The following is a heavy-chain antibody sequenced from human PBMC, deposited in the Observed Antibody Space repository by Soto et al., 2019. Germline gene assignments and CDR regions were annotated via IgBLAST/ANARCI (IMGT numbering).Heavy chain of an antibody. J-gene: IGHJ5*02. CDR3: AHRRGYCISASCYGTLFDP. CDR2: IYWDDDK. Sequence: QITLKESGPTLVKPTQTLTLTCTFSGFSLSTSGVGVGWLRQPPGKALEWLALIYWDDDKHYSPSLQSRLTITKDTSKNQVVLTRTSMDPVDTATYYCAHRRGYCISASCYGTLFDPWGQGTLVTVSS. CDR1: GFSLSTSGVG. V-gene: IGHV2-5*02. D-gene: IGHD2-2*01.